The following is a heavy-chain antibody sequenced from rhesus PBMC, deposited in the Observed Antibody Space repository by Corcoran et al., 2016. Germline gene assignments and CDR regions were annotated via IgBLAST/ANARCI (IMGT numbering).Heavy chain of an antibody. Sequence: QLQLQESGPGLVKPSETLSLTCAVSGGSISSNYWSWIRQPPGKGLEWIGRISGSGGITDYNPSCKSRVTISTDTSKKHFSLKLSSVTAADTAVYYCARDWAYNWNYGYFDLWGPGTPITISS. V-gene: IGHV4-173*01. J-gene: IGHJ2*01. D-gene: IGHD1-26*01. CDR1: GGSISSNY. CDR2: ISGSGGIT. CDR3: ARDWAYNWNYGYFDL.